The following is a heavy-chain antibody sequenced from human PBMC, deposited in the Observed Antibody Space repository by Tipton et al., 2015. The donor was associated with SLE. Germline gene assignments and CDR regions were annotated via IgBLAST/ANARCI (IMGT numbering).Heavy chain of an antibody. V-gene: IGHV4-30-2*01. D-gene: IGHD6-19*01. CDR1: GGSISSGGYS. CDR2: IYHSGSP. J-gene: IGHJ2*01. CDR3: ARVVRSGWDLLNGYFDL. Sequence: TLSLTCTVSGGSISSGGYSWSWIRQPPGKGLEWIGYIYHSGSPYYNPSLKSRVTISVDTSKNLFSLKLSSVTAADTAVYYCARVVRSGWDLLNGYFDLWGRGTLVTVYS.